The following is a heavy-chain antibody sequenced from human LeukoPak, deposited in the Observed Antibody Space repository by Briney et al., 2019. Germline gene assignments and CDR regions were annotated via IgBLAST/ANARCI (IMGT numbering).Heavy chain of an antibody. V-gene: IGHV3-23*01. J-gene: IGHJ4*02. CDR1: GFTFSSYA. CDR2: ISGSGGST. Sequence: GGSLRLSCAASGFTFSSYAMSWVRQAPGKGLEWVSAISGSGGSTYYVDSVKGRFTISRDNSKNTLYLQMNSLRAEDTAVYYCAKDHRRGYYYDSSGSSSRLFDYWGQGTLVTVSS. D-gene: IGHD3-22*01. CDR3: AKDHRRGYYYDSSGSSSRLFDY.